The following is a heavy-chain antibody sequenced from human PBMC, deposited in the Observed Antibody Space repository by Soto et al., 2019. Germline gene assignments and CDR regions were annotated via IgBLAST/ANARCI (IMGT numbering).Heavy chain of an antibody. Sequence: GGSLRLSCPASGFTFSSYGMHWVRQAPGKGLEWVAVISYDGSNKYYADSETGRITITRDNSKNTLYLQRNSRTAEDTAVYYCAKGKGSSWYCFDYWGQGTLVTVSS. CDR1: GFTFSSYG. CDR3: AKGKGSSWYCFDY. V-gene: IGHV3-30*18. J-gene: IGHJ4*02. CDR2: ISYDGSNK. D-gene: IGHD6-13*01.